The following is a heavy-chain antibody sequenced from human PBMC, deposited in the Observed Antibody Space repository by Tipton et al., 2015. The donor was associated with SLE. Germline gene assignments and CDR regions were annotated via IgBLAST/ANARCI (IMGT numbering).Heavy chain of an antibody. CDR1: GGSISSYY. D-gene: IGHD7-27*01. J-gene: IGHJ5*02. Sequence: TLSLTCTVSGGSISSYYWSWIRQPPGKGLQWIGSIYYSGSAYYNPSLKSRVTISVDTSKNQFSLKLSSVTAADTAVYYCARHGHPGLGRNWFDPWGQGTLVTVSS. CDR3: ARHGHPGLGRNWFDP. CDR2: IYYSGSA. V-gene: IGHV4-59*05.